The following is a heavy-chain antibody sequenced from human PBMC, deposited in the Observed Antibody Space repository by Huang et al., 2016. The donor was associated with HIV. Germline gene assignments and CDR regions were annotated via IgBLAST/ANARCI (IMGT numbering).Heavy chain of an antibody. CDR1: GGSISSHY. D-gene: IGHD3-10*01. CDR2: IYYSGST. V-gene: IGHV4-59*11. Sequence: QVQLQESGPGLVKPSETLSLTCTVSGGSISSHYWSWIRQPPGKGLEWMGSIYYSGSTNYNPSLKSRVTISVETSKNQFSLKLSSVTAADTAVYYCARDTMVRGFDYWGQGTLVTVSS. CDR3: ARDTMVRGFDY. J-gene: IGHJ4*02.